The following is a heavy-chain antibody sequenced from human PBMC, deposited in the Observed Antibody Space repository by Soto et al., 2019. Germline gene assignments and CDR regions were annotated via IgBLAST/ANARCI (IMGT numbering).Heavy chain of an antibody. CDR1: GFTFGDYA. Sequence: EVRLVESGGGLVQPGRSLRLSCAASGFTFGDYAMHWVRHAPGKGPEWVSGISWNGGNIGYAEAVKGRFTISRDNAKNSLYLQMNSLSAEDTALYFCVKDGRTSVFGLVYDGSDIWGLGTMVTVSS. CDR3: VKDGRTSVFGLVYDGSDI. J-gene: IGHJ3*02. V-gene: IGHV3-9*01. CDR2: ISWNGGNI. D-gene: IGHD3-3*01.